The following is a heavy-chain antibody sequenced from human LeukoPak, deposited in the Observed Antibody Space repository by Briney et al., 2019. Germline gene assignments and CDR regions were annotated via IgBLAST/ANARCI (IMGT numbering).Heavy chain of an antibody. J-gene: IGHJ5*02. D-gene: IGHD6-6*01. CDR3: ARLSSLANIAARGRTWLGP. Sequence: PSETLSLTCTVSGGSISSYYWSWIRQPPGKGLEWIGHIYYSGSTNYSPSLKSRVTISVDTSKNQFSLKLSSVTAADTAVYYCARLSSLANIAARGRTWLGPWGQGSLVTVSS. CDR1: GGSISSYY. CDR2: IYYSGST. V-gene: IGHV4-59*01.